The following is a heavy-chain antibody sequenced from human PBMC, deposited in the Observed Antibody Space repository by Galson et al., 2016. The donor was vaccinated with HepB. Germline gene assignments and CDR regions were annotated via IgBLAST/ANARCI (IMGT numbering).Heavy chain of an antibody. V-gene: IGHV1-18*04. J-gene: IGHJ5*01. CDR1: GYTFTNHT. D-gene: IGHD3-9*01. CDR2: LSSYNGDT. CDR3: TRDRRPLSYYDILTGYYNWFDS. Sequence: SVKVSCKASGYTFTNHTIIWVRQAPGQGLEWMGRLSSYNGDTHYAPKFQDRVTMTTDTSTTTAYMELRSLRSDDTAVYYCTRDRRPLSYYDILTGYYNWFDSWGLGTLVTVSS.